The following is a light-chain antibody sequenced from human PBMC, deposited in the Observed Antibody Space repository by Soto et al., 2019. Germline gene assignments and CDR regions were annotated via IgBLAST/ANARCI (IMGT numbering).Light chain of an antibody. Sequence: QAVVTQEPSLTVPPGGTVTLTFDSSTGAVTSGHYPYWFQRKPGQAPRTLIYDTANQQSWTPARFSGSLLGGKAALTLSGAQPEDEAEYCCLLSHGRVRVFGGGTKLTVL. CDR2: DTA. V-gene: IGLV7-46*01. CDR1: TGAVTSGHY. CDR3: LLSHGRVRV. J-gene: IGLJ3*02.